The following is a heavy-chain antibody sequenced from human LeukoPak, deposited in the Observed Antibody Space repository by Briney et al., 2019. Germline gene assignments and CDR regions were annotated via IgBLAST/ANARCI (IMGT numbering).Heavy chain of an antibody. V-gene: IGHV1-18*01. Sequence: ASVKVSCKTSGYTFSSYGVSWVRQAPGQGLEWMGWISAYNGNTDYAQKFQGRITMTTDTSTSRADMELSSLRSEDTAVYYCARVTYYDFWSGYHDAFDIWGQGTMVTVSS. CDR1: GYTFSSYG. CDR3: ARVTYYDFWSGYHDAFDI. D-gene: IGHD3-3*01. J-gene: IGHJ3*02. CDR2: ISAYNGNT.